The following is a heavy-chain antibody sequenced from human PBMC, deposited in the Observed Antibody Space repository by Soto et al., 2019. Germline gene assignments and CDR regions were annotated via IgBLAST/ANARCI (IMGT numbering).Heavy chain of an antibody. J-gene: IGHJ6*02. CDR2: INPNSGGT. CDR1: GYTFTSYA. CDR3: ARDPIAVAGTGNYYYYGMDV. Sequence: GASVKVSCKASGYTFTSYAMHWVRQAPGQGLEWMGWINPNSGGTNYAQKFQGWVTMTRDTSISTAYMELSRLRSDDTAVYYCARDPIAVAGTGNYYYYGMDVWGQGTTVTVSS. D-gene: IGHD6-19*01. V-gene: IGHV1-2*04.